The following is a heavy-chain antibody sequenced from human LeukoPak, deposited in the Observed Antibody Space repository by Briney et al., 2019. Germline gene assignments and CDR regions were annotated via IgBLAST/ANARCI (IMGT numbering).Heavy chain of an antibody. V-gene: IGHV3-21*01. Sequence: PGGSLRLSCAASGFTFTAYSMNWVRQAPGKGLEWVSSISPDSGYIYYADSVRGRFTISRDNARNSLYLRMSSLRAEDTAFYFCTRGGVTTFRYDSWGQGSLVTVSS. D-gene: IGHD2/OR15-2a*01. CDR2: ISPDSGYI. CDR1: GFTFTAYS. J-gene: IGHJ5*01. CDR3: TRGGVTTFRYDS.